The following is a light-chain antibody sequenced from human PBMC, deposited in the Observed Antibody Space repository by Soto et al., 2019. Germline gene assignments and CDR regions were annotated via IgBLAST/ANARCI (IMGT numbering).Light chain of an antibody. J-gene: IGLJ2*01. Sequence: QSVLTQPPSASGTPGQRVTISCSGSSSNIGTNTVNWYQHLPGSAPKLLIYSNNQRPSGVPDRFSGSKSGTSASLAISGLKHDDEADYYCEAWDGSLNVVLFGGGTKLTVL. V-gene: IGLV1-44*01. CDR2: SNN. CDR1: SSNIGTNT. CDR3: EAWDGSLNVVL.